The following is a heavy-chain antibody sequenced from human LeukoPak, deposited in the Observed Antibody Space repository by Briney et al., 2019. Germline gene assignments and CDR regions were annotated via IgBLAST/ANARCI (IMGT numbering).Heavy chain of an antibody. CDR1: GYTFTGYY. Sequence: ASVKVSCKASGYTFTGYYTLWVRQAPGQGLEWMGRMNPDSGDTNYAQKFTGRVAMTRDTSISTAYMELNSLRSGDTAVYYCARGAAVGQTRDYWGQGTLVTVSS. V-gene: IGHV1-2*06. D-gene: IGHD6-13*01. J-gene: IGHJ4*02. CDR3: ARGAAVGQTRDY. CDR2: MNPDSGDT.